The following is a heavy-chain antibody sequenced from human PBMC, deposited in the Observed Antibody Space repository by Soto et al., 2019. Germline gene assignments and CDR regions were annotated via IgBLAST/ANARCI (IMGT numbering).Heavy chain of an antibody. Sequence: GGSLRLSCAASEFTISSYAIHWVRQAPGKGLEWVAVISYDGSSKYNSDSVKGPFTISRDKSKNTVYLQMHSLTVEDTAVYYCARDAVAMDYWGRGTLVTVSS. CDR1: EFTISSYA. CDR2: ISYDGSSK. J-gene: IGHJ4*02. CDR3: ARDAVAMDY. V-gene: IGHV3-30-3*01. D-gene: IGHD6-19*01.